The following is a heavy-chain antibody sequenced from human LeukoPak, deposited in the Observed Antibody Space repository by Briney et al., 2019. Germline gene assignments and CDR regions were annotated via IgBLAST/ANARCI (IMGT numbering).Heavy chain of an antibody. CDR1: GYTFTSYD. CDR3: AIIKWEQLDFDY. Sequence: GASVKVSCKASGYTFTSYDINWVRQATGQGLEWMGWMNPNSGNTGYAQKLQGRVTMTTDTSTSTAYMELRSLRSDDTAVYYCAIIKWEQLDFDYWGQGTLVTVSS. J-gene: IGHJ4*02. D-gene: IGHD1-26*01. V-gene: IGHV1-8*02. CDR2: MNPNSGNT.